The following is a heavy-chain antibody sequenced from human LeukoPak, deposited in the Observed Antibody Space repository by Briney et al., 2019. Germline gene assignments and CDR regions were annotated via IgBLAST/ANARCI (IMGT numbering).Heavy chain of an antibody. D-gene: IGHD4-17*01. CDR1: GFMISSYW. Sequence: GGSLRLSCAASGFMISSYWMSWVRQAPGKGLEWVANIKQDGSEKYYVDSVKGRFTISRDNAKNSLYLQMNSLRAEDTAVYYCARGAPNDYGSSWFDPWGQGTLVTVSS. CDR2: IKQDGSEK. V-gene: IGHV3-7*01. CDR3: ARGAPNDYGSSWFDP. J-gene: IGHJ5*02.